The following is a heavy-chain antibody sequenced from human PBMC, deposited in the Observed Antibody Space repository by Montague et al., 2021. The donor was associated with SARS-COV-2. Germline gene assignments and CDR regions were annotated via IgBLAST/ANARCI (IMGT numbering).Heavy chain of an antibody. CDR3: ARSYGTTVVTRAFDY. Sequence: PALVKPTQTRTLTCTFSGFSLSTSGMCVGWIRQPPGKALEWLTLIDWDDDKYYSTSLKTRLTISKDTSKNQVVLTMTNMDPVDTATYYCARSYGTTVVTRAFDYWGQGTLVTVSS. CDR2: IDWDDDK. D-gene: IGHD4-23*01. J-gene: IGHJ4*02. V-gene: IGHV2-70*01. CDR1: GFSLSTSGMC.